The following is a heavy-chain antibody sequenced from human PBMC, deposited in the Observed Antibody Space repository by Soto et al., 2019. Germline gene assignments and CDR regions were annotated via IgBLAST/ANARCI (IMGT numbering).Heavy chain of an antibody. D-gene: IGHD2-15*01. V-gene: IGHV3-74*01. Sequence: EVQLVESGGGLVQPGGSLRLSCAASGFTFSSYWMHWVRQAPGKGLVWISRINTDGSSTSYVDSVQGRFTISRDTGKSTLFLQMNSLRGEYTAVYYCARRGSGVTRGLHYWGQGTLVTVSS. CDR2: INTDGSST. CDR1: GFTFSSYW. J-gene: IGHJ4*02. CDR3: ARRGSGVTRGLHY.